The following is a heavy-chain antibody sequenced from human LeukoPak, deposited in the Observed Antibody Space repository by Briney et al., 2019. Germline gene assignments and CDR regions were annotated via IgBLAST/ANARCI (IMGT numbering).Heavy chain of an antibody. CDR3: ARFGYVAAVDV. CDR1: GFTFSSYS. Sequence: QSGGSLRLSCAASGFTFSSYSMNWVRQAPGKGLEWVANINPAGSETYYVDPVKGRFSISRDNAKNLVYLQMNSLRAEDTAVYHCARFGYVAAVDVWGQGTPVTVSS. J-gene: IGHJ4*02. CDR2: INPAGSET. D-gene: IGHD2-15*01. V-gene: IGHV3-7*01.